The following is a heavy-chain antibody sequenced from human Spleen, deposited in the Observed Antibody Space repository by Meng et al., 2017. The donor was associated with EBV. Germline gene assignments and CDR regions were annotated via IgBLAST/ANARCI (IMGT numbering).Heavy chain of an antibody. CDR2: INHVGST. J-gene: IGHJ4*02. CDR1: GGSFSDYY. V-gene: IGHV4-34*01. CDR3: ARTLRERLFDWF. D-gene: IGHD3-9*01. Sequence: QGQLNQLGAGLLEPSETLPLICAVYGGSFSDYYWSSFRQPPGKGLEWIGEINHVGSTNYNPSLKSRVIMSVDTSKNQFSLRLSSVTAADAAVYYCARTLRERLFDWFWSQGTLVTVSS.